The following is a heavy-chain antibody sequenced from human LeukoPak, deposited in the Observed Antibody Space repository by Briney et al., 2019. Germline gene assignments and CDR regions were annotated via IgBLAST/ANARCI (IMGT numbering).Heavy chain of an antibody. CDR3: ASSIRGWFDP. D-gene: IGHD3-16*01. J-gene: IGHJ5*02. Sequence: KPSETLSLTRTVSGVSINSHYWSWIRQPPGKGLEWIGFIYDSGSANYNPSLKSRVTISVDTSKNQFSLKLSSVTAADTAVYYCASSIRGWFDPWGQGTLVTVSS. V-gene: IGHV4-59*11. CDR1: GVSINSHY. CDR2: IYDSGSA.